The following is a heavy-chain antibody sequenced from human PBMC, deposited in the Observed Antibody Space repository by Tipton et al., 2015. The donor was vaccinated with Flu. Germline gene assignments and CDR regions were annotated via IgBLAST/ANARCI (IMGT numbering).Heavy chain of an antibody. CDR2: VFHTGSS. J-gene: IGHJ3*02. Sequence: TLSLTCTVSGYSISSDYYWGWIRQPPGKGLEWIGKVFHTGSSYYNPSLKSRVTISVDTSKNQFSLNVISVTAADTAVYYCARCPGVRGDHDAFDIWGQGTMVTVSS. V-gene: IGHV4-38-2*02. CDR3: ARCPGVRGDHDAFDI. D-gene: IGHD3-10*01. CDR1: GYSISSDYY.